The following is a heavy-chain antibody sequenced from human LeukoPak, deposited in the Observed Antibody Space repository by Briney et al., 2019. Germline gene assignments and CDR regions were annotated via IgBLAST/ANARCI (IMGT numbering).Heavy chain of an antibody. V-gene: IGHV1-46*03. J-gene: IGHJ4*02. CDR1: GYTFTTYY. Sequence: ASVKVSCKASGYTFTTYYMRWVRQAPGQGLEWMGFINPSGGSTSYAQKFQGRVTMTRDTSTSTVYMELSSLRSEDTAVYYCARNVGSGPDYWGQGTLVIVSS. CDR3: ARNVGSGPDY. CDR2: INPSGGST. D-gene: IGHD3-10*01.